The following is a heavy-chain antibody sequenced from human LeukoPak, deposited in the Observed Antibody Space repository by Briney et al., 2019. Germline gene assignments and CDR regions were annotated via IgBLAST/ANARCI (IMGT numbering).Heavy chain of an antibody. J-gene: IGHJ6*02. V-gene: IGHV4-30-2*01. CDR1: GGSISSGGYY. CDR2: IYHSGST. D-gene: IGHD2-2*01. CDR3: ATGDCSSTSCPYYYYGMDV. Sequence: SETLSLTCTVSGGSISSGGYYWSWIRQPPGKGLEWIGYIYHSGSTYYNPSLKSRVTISVDTSKNQFSLKLSSVTAADTAVYYCATGDCSSTSCPYYYYGMDVWGQGTTVTVSS.